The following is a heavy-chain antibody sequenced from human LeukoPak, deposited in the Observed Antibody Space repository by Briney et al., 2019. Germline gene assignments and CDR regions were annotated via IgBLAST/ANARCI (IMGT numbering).Heavy chain of an antibody. J-gene: IGHJ4*02. CDR3: ARGTHYYYSSGYDY. CDR2: INTKTGAT. CDR1: GYKLTDNW. V-gene: IGHV1-2*02. D-gene: IGHD3-22*01. Sequence: ASVKVSCKAFGYKLTDNWIHWVRQAPGQGLEWMGWINTKTGATNIAQKFQGRVTMTRDTSVNTAYIEVSRLTSDDTALYHCARGTHYYYSSGYDYWGQGTLVTVSS.